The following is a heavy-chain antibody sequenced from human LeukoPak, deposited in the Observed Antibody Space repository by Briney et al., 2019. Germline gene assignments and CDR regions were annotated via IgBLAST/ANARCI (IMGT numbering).Heavy chain of an antibody. V-gene: IGHV3-73*01. CDR1: GFTFSGSA. CDR3: ARDLQGLPDY. J-gene: IGHJ4*02. CDR2: IRSKANSYAT. Sequence: GGSLKLSCAASGFTFSGSAMHWVRQASGKGLEWVGRIRSKANSYATAYAASVKGRFTISRDDSKNTAYLQMNSLGGEDTAVYYCARDLQGLPDYWGQGTLVTVSS. D-gene: IGHD6-19*01.